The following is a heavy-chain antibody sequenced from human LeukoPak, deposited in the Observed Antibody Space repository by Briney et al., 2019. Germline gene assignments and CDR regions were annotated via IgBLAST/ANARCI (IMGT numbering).Heavy chain of an antibody. CDR1: GESVSSINGA. CDR2: TYYRSKWYT. J-gene: IGHJ4*02. Sequence: SQTLSLTCAISGESVSSINGAWNWIRQSPSRGLEWLGRTYYRSKWYTDYAPSVKGRITINPDTSRNQYSLQLDSVTPEDSAVYHCARDVGTSGWYTCDYWGQGTLVTVSS. V-gene: IGHV6-1*01. D-gene: IGHD6-19*01. CDR3: ARDVGTSGWYTCDY.